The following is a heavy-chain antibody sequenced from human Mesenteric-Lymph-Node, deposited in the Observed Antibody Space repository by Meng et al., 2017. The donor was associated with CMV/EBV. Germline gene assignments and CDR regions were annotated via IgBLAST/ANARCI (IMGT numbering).Heavy chain of an antibody. Sequence: GGSLRLSCAASGFTLSPYTMNWVRQAPGKGLEWVAVIWYDGSNKYYADSVKGRFTISRDNSKNTLYLQMNSLRAEDTAVYYCAKVSRNYYDSSGYSDYGMDVWGQGTTVTVSS. J-gene: IGHJ6*02. V-gene: IGHV3-33*06. CDR2: IWYDGSNK. CDR1: GFTLSPYT. CDR3: AKVSRNYYDSSGYSDYGMDV. D-gene: IGHD3-22*01.